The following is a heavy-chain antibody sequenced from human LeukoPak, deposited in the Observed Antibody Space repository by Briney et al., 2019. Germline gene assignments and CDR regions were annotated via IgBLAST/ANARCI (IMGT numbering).Heavy chain of an antibody. CDR1: GYTFTSYG. CDR2: ISAYNGNT. Sequence: GASVKVSCKASGYTFTSYGISWVRQAPGQGLEWMGWISAYNGNTNYAQKLQGRVTMTTDTSTSTAYMELRSLRSDDTAVYYCARVKILWFGELYGMDVWGQGTTVTVSS. V-gene: IGHV1-18*01. D-gene: IGHD3-10*01. CDR3: ARVKILWFGELYGMDV. J-gene: IGHJ6*02.